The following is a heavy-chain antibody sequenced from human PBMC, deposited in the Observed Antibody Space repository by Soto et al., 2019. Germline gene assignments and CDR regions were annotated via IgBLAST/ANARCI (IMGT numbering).Heavy chain of an antibody. Sequence: APVKVSCKASGYTFTSYGISWVRQAPGQGLEWMGWISAYNGNTNYAQKLQGRVTMTTDTSTSTAYMELRSLRSDDTAVYYCARGQVVVTAIDAFDIWGQGTMVTVSS. V-gene: IGHV1-18*04. CDR2: ISAYNGNT. CDR3: ARGQVVVTAIDAFDI. CDR1: GYTFTSYG. J-gene: IGHJ3*02. D-gene: IGHD2-21*02.